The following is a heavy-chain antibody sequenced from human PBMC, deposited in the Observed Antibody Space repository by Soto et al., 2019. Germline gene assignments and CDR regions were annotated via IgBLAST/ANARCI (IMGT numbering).Heavy chain of an antibody. J-gene: IGHJ6*02. V-gene: IGHV1-69*13. Sequence: ASVKVSCKASGGTFSSYAISWVRQAPGQGLEWMGGIIPIFGTANYAQKFQGRVTITADESTSTAYMELSSLRSEDTAVYYCAREGDYYYYGMDVWGQGTTVTVSS. CDR1: GGTFSSYA. CDR3: AREGDYYYYGMDV. CDR2: IIPIFGTA.